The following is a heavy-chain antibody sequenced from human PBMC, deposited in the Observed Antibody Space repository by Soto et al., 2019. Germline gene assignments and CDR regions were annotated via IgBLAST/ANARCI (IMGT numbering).Heavy chain of an antibody. CDR2: IYYSGST. V-gene: IGHV4-59*01. D-gene: IGHD3-9*01. Sequence: SETLSLTCTVSGGSISSYYWSWIRQPPGKGLEWIGYIYYSGSTNYNPSLKSRATISVDTSKNQFSLKLSSVTAADTAVYYCARDGRYFDWLLWGQGTLVTVSS. CDR3: ARDGRYFDWLL. CDR1: GGSISSYY. J-gene: IGHJ4*02.